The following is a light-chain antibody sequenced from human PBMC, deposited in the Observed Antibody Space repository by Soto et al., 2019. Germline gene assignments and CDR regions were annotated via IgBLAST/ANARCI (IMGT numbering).Light chain of an antibody. Sequence: SVLTQPPSVSGAPGQRVTISCTGSSSKIGAGYDVHWYQQRPGTAPKLLIYGNKNRPSGVPDRFSGSKSGTSASLAITGLQAEDEADYYCQSYDSSLSVSYVFGTGTKVTVL. CDR2: GNK. CDR3: QSYDSSLSVSYV. J-gene: IGLJ1*01. CDR1: SSKIGAGYD. V-gene: IGLV1-40*01.